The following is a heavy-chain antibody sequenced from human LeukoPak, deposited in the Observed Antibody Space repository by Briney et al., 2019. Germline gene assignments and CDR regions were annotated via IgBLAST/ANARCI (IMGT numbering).Heavy chain of an antibody. CDR2: INPSGGST. V-gene: IGHV1-46*01. Sequence: ASVKVSCKASGYTFTSYYMHWARQAPGQGLEWMGIINPSGGSTSYAQKFQGRVTMTRDTSTSTVYMELSSLRSEDTAVYYCASQAPWSGYYKWAFDIWGQGTMVTVSS. CDR3: ASQAPWSGYYKWAFDI. CDR1: GYTFTSYY. D-gene: IGHD3-3*01. J-gene: IGHJ3*02.